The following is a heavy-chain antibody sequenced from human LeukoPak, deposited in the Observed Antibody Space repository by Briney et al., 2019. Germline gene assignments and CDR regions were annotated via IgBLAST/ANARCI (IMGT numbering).Heavy chain of an antibody. D-gene: IGHD3-22*01. Sequence: GGSLRLSCAASGFTFDDYGMSWVRQAPGKGLEWVSAISGSGGSTYYAGSVKGRFTISRDNSKNTLYLQMNSLRAEDTAVYYCAKTAMIVVVTPFDYWGQGTLVTVSS. J-gene: IGHJ4*02. CDR3: AKTAMIVVVTPFDY. CDR1: GFTFDDYG. V-gene: IGHV3-23*01. CDR2: ISGSGGST.